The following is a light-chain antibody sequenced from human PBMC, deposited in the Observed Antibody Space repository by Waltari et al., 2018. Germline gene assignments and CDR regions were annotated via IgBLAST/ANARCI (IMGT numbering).Light chain of an antibody. CDR3: QSYDSDLRGV. J-gene: IGLJ2*01. V-gene: IGLV1-40*01. CDR2: GSP. Sequence: QSVLTQSPSVSGAPGQRVTISCTGTSPNIGAGFDFPWDQQHSGTAPKLLIEGSPYRPSGVPDRFSGDKSGTSASLAITGLQAEDDAYYYCQSYDSDLRGVFGGGTKLTVL. CDR1: SPNIGAGFD.